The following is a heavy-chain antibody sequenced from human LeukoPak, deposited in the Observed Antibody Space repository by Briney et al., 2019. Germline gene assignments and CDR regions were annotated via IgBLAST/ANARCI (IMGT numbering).Heavy chain of an antibody. D-gene: IGHD2-2*01. CDR3: ARAPGVPAATNYYYYYMDV. CDR2: MNPNSGNT. CDR1: GYTFTSYD. J-gene: IGHJ6*03. V-gene: IGHV1-8*01. Sequence: ASVKVSCKASGYTFTSYDINWVRQATGQGLEWMGWMNPNSGNTGYAQKFQGRVTMTRNTSISTAYMELSSLRSEDTAVYYCARAPGVPAATNYYYYYMDVWGKGTTVTVSS.